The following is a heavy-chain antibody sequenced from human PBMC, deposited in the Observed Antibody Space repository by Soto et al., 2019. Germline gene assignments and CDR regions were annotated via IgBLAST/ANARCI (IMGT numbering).Heavy chain of an antibody. J-gene: IGHJ6*02. CDR2: ISDDGSNK. Sequence: GESLKISCAASGFTCSSYGMHWVRQAPGKGLEGVAVISDDGSNKDYADSVKGRFTISRDNSKNTLYLQMNSLRAEDTAVYYFAKELPYDADTAMVYYYYFGMDVWGQGTTVTVSS. V-gene: IGHV3-30*18. CDR1: GFTCSSYG. D-gene: IGHD5-18*01. CDR3: AKELPYDADTAMVYYYYFGMDV.